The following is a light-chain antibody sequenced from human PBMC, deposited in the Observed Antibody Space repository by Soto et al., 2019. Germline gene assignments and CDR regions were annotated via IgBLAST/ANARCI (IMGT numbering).Light chain of an antibody. CDR3: QHYGNSVT. CDR1: QSVSYTY. V-gene: IGKV3-20*01. CDR2: SAS. J-gene: IGKJ4*01. Sequence: EIVLTQSPGTLSLSPGERATLSCRAGQSVSYTYLAWYQQKPGQAPRLLIYSASSRATGIPDRFSGSGSGTDFTLTISRLEPEDFAVYYCQHYGNSVTFGGGTKVEIK.